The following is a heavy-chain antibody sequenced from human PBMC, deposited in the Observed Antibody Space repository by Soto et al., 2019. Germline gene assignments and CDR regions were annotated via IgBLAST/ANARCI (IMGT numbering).Heavy chain of an antibody. J-gene: IGHJ4*02. D-gene: IGHD1-7*01. V-gene: IGHV4-59*13. Sequence: CIIKHTGKGLEWIGYIYYTGDIRYNPSLKSRVTMSVDTSKNQFSLTLTSVTAADTAVYYCERGAELAASLFDFAYWGTGTLVTGSS. CDR3: ERGAELAASLFDFAY. CDR2: IYYTGDI.